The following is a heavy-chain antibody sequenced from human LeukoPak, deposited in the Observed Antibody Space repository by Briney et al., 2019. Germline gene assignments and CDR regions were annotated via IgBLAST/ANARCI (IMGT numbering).Heavy chain of an antibody. CDR3: ARQLWFGEFHFDF. D-gene: IGHD3-10*01. J-gene: IGHJ4*02. CDR2: IYYSGST. Sequence: ETLSLTCTVSGGSISSSSYYWGWIRQPPWKGLEWIGSIYYSGSTYYSLSLKSRVTISIDTSKNQFSLKLSSVTAADTAVYYCARQLWFGEFHFDFWGRGTLVTVSS. V-gene: IGHV4-39*01. CDR1: GGSISSSSYY.